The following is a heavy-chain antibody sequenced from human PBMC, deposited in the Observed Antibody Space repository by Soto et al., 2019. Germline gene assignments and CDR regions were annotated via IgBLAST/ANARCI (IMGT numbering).Heavy chain of an antibody. CDR1: GFTFSSYA. CDR3: ARDLAPGVITGYFDY. D-gene: IGHD3-10*01. V-gene: IGHV3-30-3*01. CDR2: ISYDGSNK. Sequence: PGGSLRLSCAASGFTFSSYAMHWVRQAPGKGLEWVAVISYDGSNKYYADSVKGRFTISRDNSKNTLYLQMNSLRAEDTAVYYCARDLAPGVITGYFDYWGQGTLVNVSS. J-gene: IGHJ4*02.